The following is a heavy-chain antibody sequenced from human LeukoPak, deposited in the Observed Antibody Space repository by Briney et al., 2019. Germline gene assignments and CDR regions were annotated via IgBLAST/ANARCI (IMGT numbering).Heavy chain of an antibody. CDR1: GYTFTGYY. CDR3: ARANYGGNQAADVFDI. D-gene: IGHD4-23*01. Sequence: ASVKVSCKASGYTFTGYYMHWVRQAPGQGLEWMGWINPNSGGTNYAQKFQGRVTMTRDTSISTAYMELSRLRSDDTAVYYCARANYGGNQAADVFDIWGQGTMVTVSS. J-gene: IGHJ3*02. CDR2: INPNSGGT. V-gene: IGHV1-2*02.